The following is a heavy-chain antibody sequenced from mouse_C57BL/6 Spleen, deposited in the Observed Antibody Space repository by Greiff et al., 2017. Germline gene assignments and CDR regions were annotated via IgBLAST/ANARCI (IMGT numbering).Heavy chain of an antibody. CDR3: AYGSRRDAMDY. CDR1: GYAFSSYW. D-gene: IGHD1-1*01. Sequence: QVQLQQSGAELVKPGASVKISCKASGYAFSSYWMNWVKQRPGTGLEWIGQIYPGDGDTNYNGKFKGKATLTADKSSSPAYMQLSSLTSEDSAVYFCAYGSRRDAMDYWGQGTSVTVSS. CDR2: IYPGDGDT. J-gene: IGHJ4*01. V-gene: IGHV1-80*01.